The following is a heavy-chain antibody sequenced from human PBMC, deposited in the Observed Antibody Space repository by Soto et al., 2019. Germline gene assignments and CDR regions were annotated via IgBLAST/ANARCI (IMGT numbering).Heavy chain of an antibody. CDR1: GFTFSSYW. Sequence: GGSLRLSCAASGFTFSSYWMSWVRQAPGKGLEWVANIKQDGSEKYYVDSVKGRFTISRDNAKNSLYLQMNSLRAEDTAVYYCARDSRTNYDYMDVWGKGTTVTVSS. D-gene: IGHD1-7*01. V-gene: IGHV3-7*01. CDR2: IKQDGSEK. J-gene: IGHJ6*03. CDR3: ARDSRTNYDYMDV.